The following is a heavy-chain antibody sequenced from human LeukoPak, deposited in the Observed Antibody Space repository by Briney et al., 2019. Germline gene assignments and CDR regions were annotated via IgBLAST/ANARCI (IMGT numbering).Heavy chain of an antibody. CDR3: AKDGRRIAVAGDWYFDL. CDR2: ISWNSGSI. V-gene: IGHV3-9*03. J-gene: IGHJ2*01. D-gene: IGHD6-19*01. CDR1: GFTFDDYA. Sequence: GGSLRLSCAASGFTFDDYAMHWVRQAPGKGLEWVSGISWNSGSIGYADSVKGRFTISRDNAKNSLYLQMNSLRAEDMALYYCAKDGRRIAVAGDWYFDLWGRGTLVTVSS.